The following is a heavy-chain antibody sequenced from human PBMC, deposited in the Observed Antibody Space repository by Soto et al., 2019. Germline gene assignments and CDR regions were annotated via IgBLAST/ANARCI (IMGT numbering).Heavy chain of an antibody. Sequence: GGSLRLSCAASGFTFSSYGMHWVRQAPGKGLEWVAFIRRSRSNIYYADSVRGRFTLSRDNAKNTLYLQMNSLRAEDTAIYYCARDDGWLILDYWGQGTLVTVSS. V-gene: IGHV3-21*06. CDR1: GFTFSSYG. D-gene: IGHD6-19*01. J-gene: IGHJ4*02. CDR2: IRRSRSNI. CDR3: ARDDGWLILDY.